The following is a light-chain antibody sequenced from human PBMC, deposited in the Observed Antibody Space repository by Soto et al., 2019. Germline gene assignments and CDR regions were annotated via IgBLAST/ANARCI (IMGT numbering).Light chain of an antibody. CDR1: SSDVGDYNY. CDR2: DVS. J-gene: IGLJ1*01. V-gene: IGLV2-14*01. Sequence: QSALTQPASVSGSPGQSITISCTGTSSDVGDYNYVSWYQQHPGKAPKLVIYDVSNRPSGVSNRFSGSKSGNTASLTISGIQAEDEADYYCSSYTSSSTLVVFGTGTKLTVL. CDR3: SSYTSSSTLVV.